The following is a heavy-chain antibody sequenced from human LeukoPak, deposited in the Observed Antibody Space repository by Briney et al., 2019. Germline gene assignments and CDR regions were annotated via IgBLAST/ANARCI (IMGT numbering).Heavy chain of an antibody. D-gene: IGHD5-18*01. J-gene: IGHJ4*02. CDR3: ARDRPLVGYNYGYVFDS. CDR2: ISSSSSYI. Sequence: VGESLGKGLEWVSSISSSSSYIYYADSVKGRFTISRDNAKNSLYLQMNSLRAEDTAVYYCARDRPLVGYNYGYVFDSWGQGTLVTVSS. V-gene: IGHV3-21*01.